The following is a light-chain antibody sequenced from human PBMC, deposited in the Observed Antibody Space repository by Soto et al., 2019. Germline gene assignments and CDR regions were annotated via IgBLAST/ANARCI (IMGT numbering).Light chain of an antibody. CDR1: ERISRH. CDR2: AAS. J-gene: IGKJ5*01. CDR3: QQSYSTLSIT. V-gene: IGKV1-39*01. Sequence: DIQMTQSPSSLSASVGDRVTITCRASERISRHLNWYQQKPGKAPKLLIYAASSLQNGVPSRFSSSGSGTDFTLTISNLQPEDFATYYCQQSYSTLSITFGQGTRLEIK.